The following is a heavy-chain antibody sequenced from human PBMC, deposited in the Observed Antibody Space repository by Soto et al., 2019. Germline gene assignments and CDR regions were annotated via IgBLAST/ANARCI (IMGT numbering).Heavy chain of an antibody. CDR3: ARDRLRYFDWLWNFDY. CDR2: ISYDGNNK. J-gene: IGHJ4*02. D-gene: IGHD3-9*01. V-gene: IGHV3-30-3*01. Sequence: PGGSLRLSCAASGFTFNSYAIHWVRQAPGKGLEWVAVISYDGNNKYYSDSVKGRFTISRDNSKNTLYLQMDSLRADDTAVYYCARDRLRYFDWLWNFDYWGQGAQVTVSS. CDR1: GFTFNSYA.